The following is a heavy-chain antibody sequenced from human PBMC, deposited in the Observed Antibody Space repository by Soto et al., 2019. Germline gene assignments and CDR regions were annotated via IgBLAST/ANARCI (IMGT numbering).Heavy chain of an antibody. Sequence: ASVKVSCKASGYTFNNYGITWVRQAPGQGLEWLGWISVYNGNKKYAKKVQGRVSMTADTSTSTAHMELRSLQSDDTAVYFCARGAITLIRGLKVDFYSMDVWGQGTTVTVSS. J-gene: IGHJ6*02. D-gene: IGHD3-10*01. CDR3: ARGAITLIRGLKVDFYSMDV. V-gene: IGHV1-18*01. CDR1: GYTFNNYG. CDR2: ISVYNGNK.